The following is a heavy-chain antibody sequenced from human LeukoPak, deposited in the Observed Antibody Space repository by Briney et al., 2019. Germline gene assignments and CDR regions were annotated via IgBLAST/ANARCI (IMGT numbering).Heavy chain of an antibody. V-gene: IGHV4-31*03. CDR1: GGSISNGGYY. CDR2: IYYSGNT. CDR3: ARFRDGSRPFDI. Sequence: PSETLSLTCTASGGSISNGGYYWNWIRHLPGKGLEWIGYIYYSGNTYYNPSLKSRITISLDTSENQFSLKLSSVTAADMAVYYCARFRDGSRPFDIWGQGTMVTVSS. D-gene: IGHD5-24*01. J-gene: IGHJ3*02.